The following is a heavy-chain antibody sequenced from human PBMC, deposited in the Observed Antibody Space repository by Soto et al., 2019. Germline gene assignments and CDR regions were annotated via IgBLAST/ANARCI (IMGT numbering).Heavy chain of an antibody. CDR2: IYWNDDK. V-gene: IGHV2-5*01. J-gene: IGHJ4*02. CDR1: GFSLTTSGVG. CDR3: DRTYAGESYY. Sequence: SGPPLVNPTQTLTLTCTFSGFSLTTSGVGVGWIRQPPGKALEWLAVIYWNDDKRYSPSLKSRLTITKDTSKNQVVLTMTNMDTVNPASYDCDRTYAGESYYRGQ. D-gene: IGHD4-17*01.